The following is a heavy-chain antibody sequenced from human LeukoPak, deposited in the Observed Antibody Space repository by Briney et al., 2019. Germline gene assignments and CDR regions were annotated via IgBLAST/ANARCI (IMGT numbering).Heavy chain of an antibody. Sequence: SVKVSCKASGYTFTSYDINWVRQATGQGLEWMGWMNPNSGNTGYAQKFQGRVTMTRNTSISTAYMELSSLRSEDTAVYYCARGGTLRYFDWFPTDDAFDIWGQGTMVTVSS. J-gene: IGHJ3*02. CDR3: ARGGTLRYFDWFPTDDAFDI. D-gene: IGHD3-9*01. CDR2: MNPNSGNT. CDR1: GYTFTSYD. V-gene: IGHV1-8*01.